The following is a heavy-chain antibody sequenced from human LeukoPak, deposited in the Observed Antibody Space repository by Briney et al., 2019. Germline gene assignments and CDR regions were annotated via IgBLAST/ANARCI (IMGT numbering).Heavy chain of an antibody. CDR3: ARFPRTVTTLSGFDY. CDR2: INHSGST. D-gene: IGHD4-17*01. CDR1: GGSFSGYY. J-gene: IGHJ4*02. V-gene: IGHV4-34*01. Sequence: SETLSLTCAVYGGSFSGYYWSWIRQPPGKGLEWIGEINHSGSTNYNPSLKSRVTISVDTSKNQFSLKLSSVTAADTAVYDCARFPRTVTTLSGFDYWGQGTLVTVSS.